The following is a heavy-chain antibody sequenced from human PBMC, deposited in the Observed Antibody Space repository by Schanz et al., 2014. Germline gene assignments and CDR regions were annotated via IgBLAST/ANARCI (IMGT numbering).Heavy chain of an antibody. CDR3: AKDMNREATAPES. J-gene: IGHJ5*02. Sequence: EVQLVESGGVVVQPGGSLRLSCAASGFTLSSYALSWVRQSPGKGLEWVSAINTADTTYYADSVKGRFTVSRDNSKNTVYLHMNSLRDEDTAVYYCAKDMNREATAPESWGQGTLVVVSS. CDR2: INTADTT. D-gene: IGHD5-12*01. V-gene: IGHV3-23*04. CDR1: GFTLSSYA.